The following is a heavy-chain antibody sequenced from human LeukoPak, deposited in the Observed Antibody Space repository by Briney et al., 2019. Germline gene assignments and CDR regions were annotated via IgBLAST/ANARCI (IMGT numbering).Heavy chain of an antibody. D-gene: IGHD3-22*01. CDR3: AREASSGYYYDAPRRIMDV. CDR1: GYTFTGYY. Sequence: GASVKVSCKASGYTFTGYYMHWVRQAPGQGREWMGWINPNSGGTNYAQKFQGRVTMTRDTSISTAYMELSRLRSDDTAVYYCAREASSGYYYDAPRRIMDVWGKGTTVTVSS. J-gene: IGHJ6*03. V-gene: IGHV1-2*02. CDR2: INPNSGGT.